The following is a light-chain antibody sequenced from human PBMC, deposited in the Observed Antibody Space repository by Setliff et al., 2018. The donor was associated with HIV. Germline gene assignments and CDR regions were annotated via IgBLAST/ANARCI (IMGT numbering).Light chain of an antibody. CDR2: DVS. Sequence: QSALTQPASVSGSPGQSITISCTGTSSDVGGYSFVSWYQQHPGKAPKLMIYDVSKRPSGISNRFSGSKSGNTASLTISGLQAEDEADYYCSSYTSSSVVVFGGGT. CDR1: SSDVGGYSF. J-gene: IGLJ2*01. V-gene: IGLV2-14*01. CDR3: SSYTSSSVVV.